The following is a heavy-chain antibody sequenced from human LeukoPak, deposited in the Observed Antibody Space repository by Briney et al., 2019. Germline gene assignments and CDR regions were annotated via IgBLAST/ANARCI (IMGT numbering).Heavy chain of an antibody. CDR2: VYYSGTT. J-gene: IGHJ4*02. CDR1: GGSISLSYYY. D-gene: IGHD6-19*01. Sequence: SETLSLTCSVSGGSISLSYYYWGWIRQPPGKALEWIGSVYYSGTTSYNPSLKSRVTISVDMSKNHFSLRLSSVTAADTAMYYCARGTLHSGWSYYSDYWGQGSQVTVSS. CDR3: ARGTLHSGWSYYSDY. V-gene: IGHV4-39*07.